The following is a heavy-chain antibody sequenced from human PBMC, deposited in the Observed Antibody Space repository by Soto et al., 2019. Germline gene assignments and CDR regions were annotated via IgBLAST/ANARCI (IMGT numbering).Heavy chain of an antibody. CDR2: IKSKTDGGTT. CDR3: TTVVGYGSGTERPLYYYYYGMDV. Sequence: GGSLSLSCAASGFTFSNAWMSWVRQAPGKGLEWVGRIKSKTDGGTTDYAAPVKGRFTISRDDSKNTLYLQMNSLKTEDTAVYYCTTVVGYGSGTERPLYYYYYGMDVWGQGTTVTVSS. D-gene: IGHD3-10*01. V-gene: IGHV3-15*01. CDR1: GFTFSNAW. J-gene: IGHJ6*02.